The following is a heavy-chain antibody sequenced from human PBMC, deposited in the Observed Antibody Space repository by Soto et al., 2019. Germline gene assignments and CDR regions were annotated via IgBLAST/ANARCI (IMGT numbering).Heavy chain of an antibody. CDR3: ARDMTGADDY. J-gene: IGHJ4*02. Sequence: EVHLVESGGGLVQPGGSLRLSCAASGFTFSKYWFHSVRQAPGKGLMWVSRIDPYDTGITYADSVKGRFTISRDNARNTLYLQMDSLTAEDTAVYYCARDMTGADDYLGQGTLVTVSS. CDR2: IDPYDTGI. D-gene: IGHD3-9*01. CDR1: GFTFSKYW. V-gene: IGHV3-74*01.